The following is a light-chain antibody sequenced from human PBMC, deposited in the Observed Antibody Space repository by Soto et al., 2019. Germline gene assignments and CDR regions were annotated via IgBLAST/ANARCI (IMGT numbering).Light chain of an antibody. CDR2: GSS. CDR1: QSVSNN. CDR3: QQHNNWPRT. V-gene: IGKV3-15*01. Sequence: EIVMTQSPATLSVSPGERATLSCRASQSVSNNLAWYQQNPGQAPRLLIHGSSTRATGIPARFSGSGSGTEFTLTISGLQSEDFAVYYCQQHNNWPRTFGQGTKVDIK. J-gene: IGKJ1*01.